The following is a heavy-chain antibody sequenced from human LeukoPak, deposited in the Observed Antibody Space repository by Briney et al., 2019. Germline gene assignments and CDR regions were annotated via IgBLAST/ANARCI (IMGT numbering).Heavy chain of an antibody. D-gene: IGHD6-19*01. V-gene: IGHV4-31*03. Sequence: SETLSLTCTVSGGSISSGGYYWSWIRQHPGKGLEWIGYIYYSGSTYYNPSLKSRVTISVDTSKNQFSLKLSSVTAADTAVYYCARDTVAGYYYYGMDVWGQGTTVTVSS. CDR3: ARDTVAGYYYYGMDV. J-gene: IGHJ6*02. CDR1: GGSISSGGYY. CDR2: IYYSGST.